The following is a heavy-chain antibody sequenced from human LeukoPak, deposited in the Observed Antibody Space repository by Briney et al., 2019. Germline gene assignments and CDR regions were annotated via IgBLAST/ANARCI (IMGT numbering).Heavy chain of an antibody. J-gene: IGHJ3*02. CDR1: EYTFTGYY. CDR3: ARVRLHAFYI. CDR2: INPNGGAT. Sequence: ASVKVSCKASEYTFTGYYMHWVRQAHGQGPEWMGWINPNGGATNYAQKFQGRVTMTRDTSISTAYMELSRLRSDDTAVYYCARVRLHAFYIWGQGTMVIVSS. V-gene: IGHV1-2*02.